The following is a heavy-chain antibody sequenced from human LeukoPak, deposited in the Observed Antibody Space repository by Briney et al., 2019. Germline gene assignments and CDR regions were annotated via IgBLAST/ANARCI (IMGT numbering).Heavy chain of an antibody. J-gene: IGHJ4*02. D-gene: IGHD1-1*01. CDR1: GLTLSHHG. V-gene: IGHV3-30*02. CDR2: IWYDGRNK. CDR3: VKGSSGTNLLVYFDS. Sequence: GGSLRLSCTTSGLTLSHHGMHWVRQAPGKGLEWVAFIWYDGRNKFYADYVKGRFTLSRDNSKNTLFLQMDSLRVEDTAVYHCVKGSSGTNLLVYFDSWGQGTLVTVAS.